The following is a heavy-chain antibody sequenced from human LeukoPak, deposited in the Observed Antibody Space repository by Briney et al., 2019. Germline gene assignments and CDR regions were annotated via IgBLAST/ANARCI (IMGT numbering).Heavy chain of an antibody. Sequence: ISCQGSPYSFTISWIGWVRQIPRKGLDWKGIIYHGHSPTRYTPSFQGQVTISADKSISTAYLQWSSLKASDTVMYYCAREGWLHYWGQGTLVTVSS. V-gene: IGHV5-51*01. CDR2: IYHGHSPT. CDR1: PYSFTISW. D-gene: IGHD5-12*01. J-gene: IGHJ4*02. CDR3: AREGWLHY.